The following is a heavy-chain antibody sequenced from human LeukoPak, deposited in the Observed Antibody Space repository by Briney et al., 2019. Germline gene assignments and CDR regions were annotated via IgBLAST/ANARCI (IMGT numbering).Heavy chain of an antibody. CDR3: VRDSPSGFFDL. J-gene: IGHJ2*01. V-gene: IGHV3-11*06. CDR1: GFSFNDYY. Sequence: PGGSLRLSCAASGFSFNDYYMTWIRQAPGKGLEWISYISSSSSHTNYADSVKGRFTISRDNAKNTLYLQMNSLRAEDTAVYYCVRDSPSGFFDLWGRGTLVTVSS. D-gene: IGHD6-19*01. CDR2: ISSSSSHT.